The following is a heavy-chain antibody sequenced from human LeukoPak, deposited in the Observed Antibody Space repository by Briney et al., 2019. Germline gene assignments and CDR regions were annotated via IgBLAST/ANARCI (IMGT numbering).Heavy chain of an antibody. V-gene: IGHV1-69*13. Sequence: SVTVSCTASGGTFSSYAISWVRQAPGQGLEWMGGIIPIFGTANYAQKFQGRVTITADESTSTAYMELSSLRSEDTAMYYCARGPVGDWLWYFDLWGRGTLVTVSS. D-gene: IGHD1-26*01. CDR3: ARGPVGDWLWYFDL. J-gene: IGHJ2*01. CDR1: GGTFSSYA. CDR2: IIPIFGTA.